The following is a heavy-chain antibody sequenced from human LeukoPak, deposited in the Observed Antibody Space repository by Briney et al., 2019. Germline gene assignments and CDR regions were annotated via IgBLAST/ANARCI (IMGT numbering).Heavy chain of an antibody. Sequence: GGSLRLSCAASGFTFSNYALHWVRQAPGKGLEWVAVISYDGSNKYYADSVKGRFTISRDNSKNTLYLQMNSLRAEDTAVYYCASPPGRLQSFGYWGQGTLVTVSS. CDR2: ISYDGSNK. V-gene: IGHV3-30-3*01. J-gene: IGHJ4*02. CDR1: GFTFSNYA. CDR3: ASPPGRLQSFGY. D-gene: IGHD5-24*01.